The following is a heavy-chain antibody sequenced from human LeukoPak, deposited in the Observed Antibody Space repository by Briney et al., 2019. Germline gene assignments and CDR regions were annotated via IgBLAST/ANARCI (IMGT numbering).Heavy chain of an antibody. V-gene: IGHV3-21*01. CDR3: ARDAAVAGTLPDY. Sequence: GGSLRLSCAASGFTFSSYSMNWVRQAPGKGLEWVSSISSSSSYIYYADSVKGRFTISRDNAKNSLYLQMNSLRAEDTAVYYCARDAAVAGTLPDYWGQGTLVTVSS. CDR2: ISSSSSYI. D-gene: IGHD6-19*01. J-gene: IGHJ4*02. CDR1: GFTFSSYS.